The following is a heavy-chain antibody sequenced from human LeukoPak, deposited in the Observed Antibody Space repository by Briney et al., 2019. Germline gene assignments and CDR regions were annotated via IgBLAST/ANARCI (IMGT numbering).Heavy chain of an antibody. CDR3: AKETSSGSYYNEGVYDY. CDR2: ISYDGSNK. Sequence: GRSLRLSCASSGFTFSSYGMHWVRQAPGKGLEWVAVISYDGSNKYYADSVKGRFTISRDNSKNTLYLQMNSLRAEDTAVYCCAKETSSGSYYNEGVYDYWGQGTLVTVSS. CDR1: GFTFSSYG. V-gene: IGHV3-30*18. D-gene: IGHD3-10*01. J-gene: IGHJ4*02.